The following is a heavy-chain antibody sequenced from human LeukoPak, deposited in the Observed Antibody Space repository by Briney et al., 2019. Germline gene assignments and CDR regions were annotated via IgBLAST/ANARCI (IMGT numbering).Heavy chain of an antibody. CDR2: INHSGST. CDR1: GGSFSGYY. D-gene: IGHD2-15*01. J-gene: IGHJ6*04. V-gene: IGHV4-34*01. CDR3: ARGMGYCSGGSCYYYYYGMDV. Sequence: SETLSLTYAVYGGSFSGYYWSWIRQPPGKGLEWIGEINHSGSTNYNPSLKSRVTISVDTSKNQFSLKLSSVTAAGTAVYYCARGMGYCSGGSCYYYYYGMDVWGKGTTVTVSS.